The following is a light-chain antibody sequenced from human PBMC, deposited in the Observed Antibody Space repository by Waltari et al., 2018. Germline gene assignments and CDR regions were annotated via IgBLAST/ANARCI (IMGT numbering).Light chain of an antibody. CDR1: SLAKNY. CDR3: QSLDGTTIV. J-gene: IGLJ2*01. Sequence: SSQLTQPPSVSVSPGQTAPIPCSGESLAKNYASWYQKRPGQSPLLVIYQDNKRPSGIPERFSGSGSGNTATLTISGTQVIDEADYYCQSLDGTTIVFGGRTKLTVL. V-gene: IGLV3-1*01. CDR2: QDN.